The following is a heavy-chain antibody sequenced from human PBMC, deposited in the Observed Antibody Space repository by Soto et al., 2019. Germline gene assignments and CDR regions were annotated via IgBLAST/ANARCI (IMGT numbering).Heavy chain of an antibody. J-gene: IGHJ5*02. D-gene: IGHD3-10*01. Sequence: PGESLKISCKASGYGFTTSWIGWVRQMPGKGLEWMGIIFPSDSDTRYSPSFQGQVTISVDKSISTAYLQWSSLKASDSAMYYCARRPGSWFDPWGQGTLVTVSS. CDR1: GYGFTTSW. CDR2: IFPSDSDT. CDR3: ARRPGSWFDP. V-gene: IGHV5-51*01.